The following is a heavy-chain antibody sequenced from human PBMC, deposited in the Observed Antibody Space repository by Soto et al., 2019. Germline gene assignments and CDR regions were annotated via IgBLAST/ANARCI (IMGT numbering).Heavy chain of an antibody. Sequence: GGSLRLSCAASGFTFSSYGMHWVRQAPGKGLEWVAVIWYDGSNKYYADSVKGRFTISRDNSKNTLYLQMNSLRAEDTAVYYCARDDEEQWLVRGYMDVWGKGTTVTVSS. CDR1: GFTFSSYG. CDR3: ARDDEEQWLVRGYMDV. D-gene: IGHD6-19*01. J-gene: IGHJ6*03. V-gene: IGHV3-33*01. CDR2: IWYDGSNK.